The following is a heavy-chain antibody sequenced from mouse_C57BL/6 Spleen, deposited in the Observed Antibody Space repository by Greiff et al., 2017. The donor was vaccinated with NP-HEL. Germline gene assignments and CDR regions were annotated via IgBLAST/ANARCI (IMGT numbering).Heavy chain of an antibody. CDR2: ISSGGDYI. J-gene: IGHJ2*01. CDR1: GFTFSSYA. CDR3: TRAPYYYVDY. D-gene: IGHD6-5*01. V-gene: IGHV5-9-1*02. Sequence: EVKLQESGEGLVKPGGSLKLSCAASGFTFSSYAMSWVRQTPEKRLEWVAYISSGGDYIYYADTVKGRFTISRDNARNTLYLQMSSLKSEDTAMYYCTRAPYYYVDYWGQGTTLTVSS.